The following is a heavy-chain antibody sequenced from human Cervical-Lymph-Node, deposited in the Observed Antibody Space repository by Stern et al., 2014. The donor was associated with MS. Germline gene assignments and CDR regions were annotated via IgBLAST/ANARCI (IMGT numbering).Heavy chain of an antibody. Sequence: VQLVESGGGLVKSGGSLRLSCVASGFTFSDYYMSWIRQAPGKGLEWLSYIPTTGGFRYYADSVRGRFTVSRDNAKNSLYLQMNSLRVDDTAVYYCARGRSGAYTTTWFDSWGQGALVTVSS. CDR3: ARGRSGAYTTTWFDS. D-gene: IGHD1-26*01. J-gene: IGHJ5*01. CDR1: GFTFSDYY. V-gene: IGHV3-11*04. CDR2: IPTTGGFR.